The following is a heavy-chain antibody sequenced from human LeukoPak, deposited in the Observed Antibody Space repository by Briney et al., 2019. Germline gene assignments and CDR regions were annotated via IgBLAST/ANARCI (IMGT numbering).Heavy chain of an antibody. CDR2: IKSAGST. Sequence: PGGSLRLSCAASGFTFSSYWMHWVRHTPGKGLVWVSRIKSAGSTIYADSVKGRFTISRDNARNTLYLQMNSLRVEDTAMYYCARAVTYFYGSVTYDWFDPWGQGTLVTVSS. CDR3: ARAVTYFYGSVTYDWFDP. CDR1: GFTFSSYW. J-gene: IGHJ5*02. D-gene: IGHD3-10*01. V-gene: IGHV3-74*01.